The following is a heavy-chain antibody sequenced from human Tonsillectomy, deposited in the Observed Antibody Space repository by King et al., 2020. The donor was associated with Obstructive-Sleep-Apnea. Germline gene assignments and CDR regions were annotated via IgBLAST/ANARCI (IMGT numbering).Heavy chain of an antibody. CDR3: AKVGYGSMTVCDN. J-gene: IGHJ4*02. D-gene: IGHD5-12*01. V-gene: IGHV3-30*02. CDR1: GFIFSDYG. Sequence: VQLVESGGGVVQPGGSLRLSCSASGFIFSDYGMHWVRQAPGKGLEWVALVRYDGGNKYYADSVKGRFTISRDNSKNTLYLQMNSLRVEDTAVYYCAKVGYGSMTVCDNWGQGTLVTVSS. CDR2: VRYDGGNK.